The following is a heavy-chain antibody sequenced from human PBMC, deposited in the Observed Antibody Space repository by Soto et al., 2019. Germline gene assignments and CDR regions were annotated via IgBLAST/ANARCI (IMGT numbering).Heavy chain of an antibody. D-gene: IGHD1-26*01. CDR2: FYYTGST. J-gene: IGHJ4*02. Sequence: XATLSLPCNVSGGSFSSGSFYGSWIRQPPGKGLEWIGYFYYTGSTNYNPSLRSRVTISSDTSKNQFSVKINSVTAADTAVYFCERAGAVVGDYFDSWGQGALVTVSS. CDR3: ERAGAVVGDYFDS. CDR1: GGSFSSGSFY. V-gene: IGHV4-61*01.